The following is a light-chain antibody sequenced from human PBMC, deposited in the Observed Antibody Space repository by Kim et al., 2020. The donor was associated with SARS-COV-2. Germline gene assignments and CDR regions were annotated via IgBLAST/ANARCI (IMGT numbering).Light chain of an antibody. J-gene: IGLJ2*01. CDR3: SLSYTGVVI. Sequence: GTVTFTWGATAGAVTSGLWPYWYQQKPGPVPRTLIYDTSNKLSWRPARFSGSLLGGKAALTVSGAQPEDEADYYCSLSYTGVVIFGGGTQLTVL. CDR2: DTS. CDR1: AGAVTSGLW. V-gene: IGLV7-46*01.